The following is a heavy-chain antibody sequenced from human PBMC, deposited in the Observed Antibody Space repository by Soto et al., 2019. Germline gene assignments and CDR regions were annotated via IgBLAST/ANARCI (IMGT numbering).Heavy chain of an antibody. J-gene: IGHJ4*02. CDR2: FDPEDGET. CDR1: GYTLTELS. CDR3: ATFPYCSGGSCTNIRGGAFDY. D-gene: IGHD2-15*01. V-gene: IGHV1-24*01. Sequence: ASVKVSCKVSGYTLTELSMHWVRQAPGKGLEWMGGFDPEDGETIYAQKFQGRVTMTEDTTTDTAYMELSSLRSEDTAVYYCATFPYCSGGSCTNIRGGAFDYWGQGTPVTVSS.